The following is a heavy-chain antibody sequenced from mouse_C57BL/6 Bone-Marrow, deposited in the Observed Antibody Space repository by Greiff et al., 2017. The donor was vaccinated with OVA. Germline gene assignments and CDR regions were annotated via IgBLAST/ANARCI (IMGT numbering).Heavy chain of an antibody. CDR1: GYAFSSSW. CDR2: IYPGDGDT. D-gene: IGHD6-2*01. V-gene: IGHV1-82*01. J-gene: IGHJ2*01. CDR3: ARWGPYGSEYSFDY. Sequence: QVHVQQSGPELVKPGASVKISCKASGYAFSSSWMNWVKQRPGQGLEWIGRIYPGDGDTNYNGKFKGKATLTADKSSSTAYMQLSSLTSEDSAVYFCARWGPYGSEYSFDYWGQGTTLTVSS.